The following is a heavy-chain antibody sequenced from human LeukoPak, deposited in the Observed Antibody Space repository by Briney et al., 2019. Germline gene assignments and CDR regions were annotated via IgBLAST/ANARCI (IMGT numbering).Heavy chain of an antibody. CDR2: IHHSGGT. J-gene: IGHJ4*02. CDR1: GGSISSGTYY. D-gene: IGHD6-6*01. CDR3: ARVDSSSLFDY. Sequence: SQTLSLTCTVSGGSISSGTYYWSWIRQPPGKGLEWIGYIHHSGGTYYNPSLKSRVTISVDRSKNQFSLKLSSVTAADTAVYYCARVDSSSLFDYWGQGTLVTVSS. V-gene: IGHV4-30-2*01.